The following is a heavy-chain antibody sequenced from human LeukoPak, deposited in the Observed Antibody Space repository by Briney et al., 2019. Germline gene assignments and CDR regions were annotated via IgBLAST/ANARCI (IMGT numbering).Heavy chain of an antibody. D-gene: IGHD6-13*01. Sequence: GGSLRLPCGASGIPFSTHGLQRVRQGPGKGPEGVAVISSDGTGKFYADSVKGRFTISRDNSKNTLYLQMNSLRAEDTAVYSYAKELTWYSSFDYWGQGTLVTVSS. CDR1: GIPFSTHG. V-gene: IGHV3-30*18. J-gene: IGHJ4*02. CDR3: AKELTWYSSFDY. CDR2: ISSDGTGK.